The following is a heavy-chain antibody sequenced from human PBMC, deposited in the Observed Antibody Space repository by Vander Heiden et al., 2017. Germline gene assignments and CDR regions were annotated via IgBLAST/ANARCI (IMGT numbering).Heavy chain of an antibody. D-gene: IGHD3-16*01. CDR1: GSSFTSHW. J-gene: IGHJ6*02. Sequence: EVQLVQSGTEVKKPGESLRFSCTASGSSFTSHWLGWVRQTAGKGLEWVGRIDPGDSYTNYSPSFEGHVTISTDNSINTAYLQWSSLRASDTAMYYCARLDPHSKSYTFYGMEVWGQGTTVTVSS. CDR2: IDPGDSYT. CDR3: ARLDPHSKSYTFYGMEV. V-gene: IGHV5-10-1*03.